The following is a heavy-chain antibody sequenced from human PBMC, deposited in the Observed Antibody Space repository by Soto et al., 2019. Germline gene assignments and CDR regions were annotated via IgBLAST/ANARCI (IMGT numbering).Heavy chain of an antibody. CDR3: ARDDTGVALDS. Sequence: QVQLVQSGAEVKKPGASVKVSCRASGYTFITYGINWVRQAPGQGLEWIGWISPYDGNTHYGQNLQCRVSMTTDPFTGTAYMELRSLRSDDTAVYYCARDDTGVALDSWGQGTLVTVSS. J-gene: IGHJ4*02. D-gene: IGHD5-18*01. CDR2: ISPYDGNT. V-gene: IGHV1-18*01. CDR1: GYTFITYG.